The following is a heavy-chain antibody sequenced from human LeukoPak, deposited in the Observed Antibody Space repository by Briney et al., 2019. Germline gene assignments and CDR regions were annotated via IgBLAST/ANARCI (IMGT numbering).Heavy chain of an antibody. CDR3: AKLGYCSGGSCYPIDAFDF. D-gene: IGHD2-15*01. J-gene: IGHJ3*01. CDR2: IYPGDSDT. Sequence: GESLKISYKGSGYSFTSYWIGWVRQMPGKGLERMGIIYPGDSDTRYNPSFQGQVTISADRSITTAYLQWSSLKASDTAMYYCAKLGYCSGGSCYPIDAFDFWGQGTMVTVAS. V-gene: IGHV5-51*01. CDR1: GYSFTSYW.